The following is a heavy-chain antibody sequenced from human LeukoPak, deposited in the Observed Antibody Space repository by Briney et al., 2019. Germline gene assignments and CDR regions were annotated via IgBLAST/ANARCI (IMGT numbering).Heavy chain of an antibody. V-gene: IGHV3-48*03. J-gene: IGHJ4*02. D-gene: IGHD3-9*01. CDR1: GFTFSSYE. CDR2: ISSSGNTM. CDR3: ARDARYYDILTGHSYHFDY. Sequence: PGGSLRLSCAASGFTFSSYEMNWVRQAPGKGLEWASYISSSGNTMYYADSVKGRFTISRDNAKNSLYLQMNSLRAEDTAVYYCARDARYYDILTGHSYHFDYWGQGTLVTVSS.